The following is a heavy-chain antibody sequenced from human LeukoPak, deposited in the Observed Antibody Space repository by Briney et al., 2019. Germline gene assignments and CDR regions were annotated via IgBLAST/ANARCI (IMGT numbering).Heavy chain of an antibody. CDR2: ISYDGSNK. V-gene: IGHV3-30*03. CDR1: GFTFSSYG. Sequence: GGSLRLSCAASGFTFSSYGMPWVRQAPGKGLEWVAVISYDGSNKYYADSVKGRFTISRDNSKNTLYLQMNSLRAEDTAVYYCARDYDSSGSPGPDYWGQGTLVTVSS. CDR3: ARDYDSSGSPGPDY. J-gene: IGHJ4*02. D-gene: IGHD3-22*01.